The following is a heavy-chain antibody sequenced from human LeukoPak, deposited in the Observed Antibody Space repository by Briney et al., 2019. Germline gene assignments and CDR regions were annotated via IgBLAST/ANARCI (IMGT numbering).Heavy chain of an antibody. J-gene: IGHJ3*02. Sequence: ASVRVSRKVSVYTLTELSMHWVRQAPGKGVEWRGGFDPEDGETIYAHKFQGIVTMTEDTSTDTAYMELSSLRSEDTAVYYCATTGSGQEPRRYGCLGIWGQGTMVTVSS. CDR1: VYTLTELS. D-gene: IGHD5-18*01. CDR3: ATTGSGQEPRRYGCLGI. V-gene: IGHV1-24*01. CDR2: FDPEDGET.